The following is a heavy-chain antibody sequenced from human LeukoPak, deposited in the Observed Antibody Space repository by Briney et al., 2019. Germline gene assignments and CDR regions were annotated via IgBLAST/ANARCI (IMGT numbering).Heavy chain of an antibody. CDR1: GGTFSSYA. CDR3: ARVGAPEMYSSSSGVGLGGWFDP. CDR2: IIPIFGTA. V-gene: IGHV1-69*05. J-gene: IGHJ5*02. D-gene: IGHD6-6*01. Sequence: SVKVSCKASGGTFSSYAISWVRQAPGQGLEWMGGIIPIFGTANYTQKFQGRVTITTDESTSTAYMELSSLRSEDTTVYYCARVGAPEMYSSSSGVGLGGWFDPWGQGTLVTVSS.